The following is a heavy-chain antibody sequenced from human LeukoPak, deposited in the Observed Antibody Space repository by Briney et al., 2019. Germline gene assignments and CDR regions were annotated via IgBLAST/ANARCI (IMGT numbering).Heavy chain of an antibody. CDR2: IYYRGST. Sequence: SETLSLTCIVSGGSISSSRDYWAWIRQPPGKGLEWIGHIYYRGSTFYNPSLRGRVTISVDTSKNHCSVKLTSVTTADTAVYYCARDNGEIDWFDPWGQGTPVTVSS. J-gene: IGHJ5*02. CDR3: ARDNGEIDWFDP. CDR1: GGSISSSRDY. V-gene: IGHV4-39*07. D-gene: IGHD3-10*01.